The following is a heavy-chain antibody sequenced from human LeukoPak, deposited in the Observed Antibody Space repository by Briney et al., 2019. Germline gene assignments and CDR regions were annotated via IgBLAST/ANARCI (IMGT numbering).Heavy chain of an antibody. CDR1: GGSISSYY. Sequence: SGTLSLTCTVSGGSISSYYWSWIRQPAGKGLEWIGRIYTSGSTNYNPSLKSRVTMSVDTSKNQFSLKLSSVTAADTAVYYCARLNLGQQLEYYFDYWGQGTLVTVSS. V-gene: IGHV4-4*07. D-gene: IGHD6-13*01. CDR3: ARLNLGQQLEYYFDY. CDR2: IYTSGST. J-gene: IGHJ4*02.